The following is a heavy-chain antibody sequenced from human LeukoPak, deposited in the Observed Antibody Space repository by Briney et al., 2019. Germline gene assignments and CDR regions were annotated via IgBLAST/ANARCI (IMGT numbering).Heavy chain of an antibody. Sequence: GRSLRLSCAASGFTFSSYAMSWVRQAPGKGLEWVSAISGSGGSTYYADSVKGRFTISRDNSKNTLYLQMNSLRAEDTAVYYCARRDYYYDSSGQYYFDYWGQGTLVTVSS. D-gene: IGHD3-22*01. V-gene: IGHV3-23*01. CDR2: ISGSGGST. CDR1: GFTFSSYA. CDR3: ARRDYYYDSSGQYYFDY. J-gene: IGHJ4*02.